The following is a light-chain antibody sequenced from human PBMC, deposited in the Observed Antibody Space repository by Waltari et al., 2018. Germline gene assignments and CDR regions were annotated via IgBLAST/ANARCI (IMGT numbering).Light chain of an antibody. CDR1: SSDVCGYTY. CDR3: CSYAGSYTYVV. CDR2: DVS. V-gene: IGLV2-11*01. Sequence: QSALTQPRSVSGSPGQSVTISCTGTSSDVCGYTYVSWYHQHPGKVPKLIIYDVSERPSGVPDRCAGSKSGNTASLTIAGLQAEDEADYYCCSYAGSYTYVVFGGGTKLTVL. J-gene: IGLJ2*01.